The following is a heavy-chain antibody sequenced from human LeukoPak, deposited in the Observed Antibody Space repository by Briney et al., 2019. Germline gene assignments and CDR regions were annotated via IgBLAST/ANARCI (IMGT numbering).Heavy chain of an antibody. CDR2: INPKSGDT. CDR1: GYIFSDYY. V-gene: IGHV1-2*02. Sequence: GASVKVSCKASGYIFSDYYIHRVRQAPGQGLEWMGWINPKSGDTNYAQKFQGRVTMTRDTSITTSYMELSRLRSEDTAVYYCARRGSSSSEYFQRWGQGTLVTVSS. J-gene: IGHJ1*01. D-gene: IGHD6-6*01. CDR3: ARRGSSSSEYFQR.